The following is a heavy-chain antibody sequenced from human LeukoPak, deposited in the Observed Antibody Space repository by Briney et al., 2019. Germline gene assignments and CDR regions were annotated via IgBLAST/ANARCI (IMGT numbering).Heavy chain of an antibody. D-gene: IGHD1-20*01. CDR1: GCSFSSDG. CDR2: INHDGSSK. Sequence: GGSLRLSCAPSGCSFSSDGIHWVRQAPGKGLEWLANINHDGSSKYYADSVRGRFTVSRDNSKNTLYLEMSSLRAEDTAVYFCAKGITVNSFYFDYWGQGTLVTVSS. J-gene: IGHJ4*02. CDR3: AKGITVNSFYFDY. V-gene: IGHV3-30*02.